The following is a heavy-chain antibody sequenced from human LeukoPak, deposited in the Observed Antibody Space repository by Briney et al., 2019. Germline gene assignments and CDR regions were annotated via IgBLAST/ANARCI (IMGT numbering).Heavy chain of an antibody. J-gene: IGHJ3*02. CDR2: IIPIFGTA. CDR1: GGTFSSYA. D-gene: IGHD5-24*01. CDR3: ARGRGDGYNSGAFDI. V-gene: IGHV1-69*13. Sequence: SVKVSCKASGGTFSSYAISWVRQAPGQGLEWMGGIIPIFGTANYAQKFQGRVTITADESTSIAYMELSSLRSEDTAVYYCARGRGDGYNSGAFDIWGQGTMVTVSS.